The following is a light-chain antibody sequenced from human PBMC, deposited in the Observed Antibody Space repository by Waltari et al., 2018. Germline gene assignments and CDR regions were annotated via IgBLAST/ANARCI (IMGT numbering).Light chain of an antibody. CDR2: EVN. V-gene: IGLV2-14*01. J-gene: IGLJ2*01. CDR1: SSDVAGYNS. CDR3: SSYTSSTTGV. Sequence: QSALTQPASVSGSPGQSITISCTGPSSDVAGYNSVSWYQQHPGKAPKPMIYEVNIRPSGVSNRFSGSKSGNTASLTISGLQAEDEADYYCSSYTSSTTGVFGGGTKLTVL.